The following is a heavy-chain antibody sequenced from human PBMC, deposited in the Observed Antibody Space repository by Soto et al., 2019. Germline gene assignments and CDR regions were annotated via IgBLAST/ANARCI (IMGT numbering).Heavy chain of an antibody. CDR1: GFTFSDYY. CDR3: ARAVPIVTATRGSYYFDY. CDR2: ISSSGSYT. V-gene: IGHV3-11*06. J-gene: IGHJ4*02. D-gene: IGHD5-12*01. Sequence: PGGSLRLSCAASGFTFSDYYMSWIRQAPGKGLEWISYISSSGSYTSYADSVRGRFTISRDNAKNSMYLQMNSLRAEDTAFYYCARAVPIVTATRGSYYFDYWGQGTLVTVSS.